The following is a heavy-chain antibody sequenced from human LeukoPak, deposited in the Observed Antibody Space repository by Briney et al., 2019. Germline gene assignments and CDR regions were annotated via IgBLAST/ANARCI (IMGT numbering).Heavy chain of an antibody. J-gene: IGHJ4*02. CDR2: IIPIFGTA. CDR3: ARGGYSYGYYY. Sequence: FSVTVPCKASGGTFSSYAISWVRQAPGQGLEWMGGIIPIFGTANYAQKFQGRVTITTDESTSTAYMELSSLRSEDTAVYYCARGGYSYGYYYWGQGTLVTVSS. V-gene: IGHV1-69*05. D-gene: IGHD5-18*01. CDR1: GGTFSSYA.